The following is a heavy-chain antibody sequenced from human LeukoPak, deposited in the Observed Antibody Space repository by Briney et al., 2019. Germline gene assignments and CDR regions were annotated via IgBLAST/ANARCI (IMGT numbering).Heavy chain of an antibody. V-gene: IGHV3-15*01. CDR1: GFTFSDAW. CDR3: TTLRTV. CDR2: IKPKAAGGTT. Sequence: GGSRRLSCAASGFTFSDAWMHWVRQAPGKGLEWVGRIKPKAAGGTTESAAPVTGRFTISRDDSKKMVFLQMNSLTTEDTAVYYCTTLRTVWGQGTLVTVSS. J-gene: IGHJ4*02. D-gene: IGHD3/OR15-3a*01.